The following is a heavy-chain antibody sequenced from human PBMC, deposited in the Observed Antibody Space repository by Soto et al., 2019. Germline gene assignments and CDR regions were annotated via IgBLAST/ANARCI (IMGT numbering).Heavy chain of an antibody. D-gene: IGHD6-13*01. CDR3: ARGASSSWTSLYY. Sequence: ASVEVSFQGSGYSFTNYARSCVRQAPGQRLEWMGRIDAGTGNTKYSQQFQGRVTIIRDTSASTAYMELSSLTSEDTAVYYCARGASSSWTSLYYWGQGTPVTVSS. V-gene: IGHV1-3*01. CDR2: IDAGTGNT. J-gene: IGHJ4*02. CDR1: GYSFTNYA.